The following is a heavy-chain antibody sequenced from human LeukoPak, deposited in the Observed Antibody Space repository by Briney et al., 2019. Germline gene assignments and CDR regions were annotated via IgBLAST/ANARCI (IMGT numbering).Heavy chain of an antibody. CDR2: ISAYNGNT. Sequence: ASVKVSCKASGYTFTSYGISWVRQAPGQGLEWMGWISAYNGNTNYAQKLQGRVTMTTDTSTSTAYMELRSLRSDDTAVYYCAREVRKITGTTLEAFDIWGQGTMVTVSS. D-gene: IGHD1-14*01. CDR3: AREVRKITGTTLEAFDI. J-gene: IGHJ3*02. V-gene: IGHV1-18*01. CDR1: GYTFTSYG.